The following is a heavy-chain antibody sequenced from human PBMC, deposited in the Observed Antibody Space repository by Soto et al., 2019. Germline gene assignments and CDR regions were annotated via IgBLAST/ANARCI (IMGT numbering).Heavy chain of an antibody. CDR3: ARDRPKITIVRGVKADAFDI. CDR1: GYTFTSYG. J-gene: IGHJ3*02. D-gene: IGHD3-10*01. V-gene: IGHV1-18*01. Sequence: QVQLVQSGAEGKKPGASLKVSCKASGYTFTSYGISWVRQAPGQGLEWMGWISAYNGNTNCAQKLQGRVTMTTDTSRSTGYLEVRSLRSDDTAMYYCARDRPKITIVRGVKADAFDIWGQGTMVTVSS. CDR2: ISAYNGNT.